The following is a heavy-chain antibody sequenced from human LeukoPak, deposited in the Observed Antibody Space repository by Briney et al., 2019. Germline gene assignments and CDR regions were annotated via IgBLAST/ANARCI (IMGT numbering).Heavy chain of an antibody. J-gene: IGHJ4*02. Sequence: SETLSLTCTVSGGSISSYYWSWIRQPPGKGLEWIGYIYYSGSTNYNPSLKSRVTISVDTSKNQFSLKLSSVTAADTAVYYCARTPTGNYMVRGVIITLYYFDYWGQGTLVTVSS. CDR1: GGSISSYY. V-gene: IGHV4-59*01. CDR3: ARTPTGNYMVRGVIITLYYFDY. CDR2: IYYSGST. D-gene: IGHD3-10*01.